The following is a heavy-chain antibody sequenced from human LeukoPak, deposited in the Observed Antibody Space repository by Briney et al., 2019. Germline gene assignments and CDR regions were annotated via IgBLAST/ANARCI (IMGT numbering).Heavy chain of an antibody. V-gene: IGHV1-69*04. CDR3: ACDSSGITPGAFDI. CDR2: IIPIFGIA. Sequence: ASVKVSCKASGYTFTSYGISWVRQAPGQELEWMGRIIPIFGIANYAQKFQGRVTITADKSTSTAYMELSSLRSEDTAVYYCACDSSGITPGAFDIWGQGTMVTVSS. J-gene: IGHJ3*02. CDR1: GYTFTSYG. D-gene: IGHD3-22*01.